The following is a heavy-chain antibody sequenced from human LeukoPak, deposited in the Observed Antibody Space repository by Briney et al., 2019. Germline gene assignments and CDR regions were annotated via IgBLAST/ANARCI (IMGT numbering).Heavy chain of an antibody. J-gene: IGHJ4*02. CDR3: AKGGRRPLRFLEWLLVGFFDY. Sequence: PGGSLRLSCGASGFTFSTYWMSWVRQAPGKGLEWVSAISGSGGSTYYADSVKGRFTISRDNSKNTLYLQMNSLRAEDTAVYYCAKGGRRPLRFLEWLLVGFFDYWGQGTLVTVSS. V-gene: IGHV3-23*01. CDR2: ISGSGGST. CDR1: GFTFSTYW. D-gene: IGHD3-3*01.